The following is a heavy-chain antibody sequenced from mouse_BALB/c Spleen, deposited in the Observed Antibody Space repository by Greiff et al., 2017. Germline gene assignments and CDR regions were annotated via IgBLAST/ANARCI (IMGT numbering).Heavy chain of an antibody. D-gene: IGHD2-2*01. V-gene: IGHV2-6-7*01. CDR2: IWGDGST. CDR3: ARAPLYGNDVGYAMDY. CDR1: GFSLTGYG. J-gene: IGHJ4*01. Sequence: QVQLKESGPGLVAPSQSLSITCTASGFSLTGYGVNWVRQPQGKGLEWLGMIWGDGSTDYNSAIRSRLSISKENSKSQVFLTMNSLQTYDTARYYCARAPLYGNDVGYAMDYWGQGTSVTVSS.